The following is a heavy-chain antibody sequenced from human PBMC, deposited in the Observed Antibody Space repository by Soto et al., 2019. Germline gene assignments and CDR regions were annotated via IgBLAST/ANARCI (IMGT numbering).Heavy chain of an antibody. Sequence: EVQLVESGGGLVKPGGSLRLSCAASGFTFTRYSMNWVRQAPGKGLEWVSSISSTTNYIYYADSMKGRFTVSRDNAKNSVYLVMNCLSAEDTAVYYCARESEDLTSNFDYWGQGTLVTVSS. CDR3: ARESEDLTSNFDY. J-gene: IGHJ4*02. CDR1: GFTFTRYS. V-gene: IGHV3-21*01. CDR2: ISSTTNYI.